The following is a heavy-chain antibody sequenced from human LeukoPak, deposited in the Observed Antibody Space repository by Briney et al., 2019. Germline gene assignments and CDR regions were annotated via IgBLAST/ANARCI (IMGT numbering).Heavy chain of an antibody. J-gene: IGHJ5*02. CDR1: GGSISSGDYY. CDR3: ARAGTPVPAARILRFDP. D-gene: IGHD2-2*01. Sequence: SETLSLTCTVSGGSISSGDYYWSRIRQPPGKGLEWIGYIYYSGSTYYNPSLKSRVTISVDTSKNQFSLKLSSVTAADTAVYYCARAGTPVPAARILRFDPWGQGTLVTVSS. CDR2: IYYSGST. V-gene: IGHV4-30-4*01.